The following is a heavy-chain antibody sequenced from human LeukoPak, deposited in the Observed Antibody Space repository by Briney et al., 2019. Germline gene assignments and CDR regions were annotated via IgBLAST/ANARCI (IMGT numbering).Heavy chain of an antibody. CDR1: GYTFTSYD. D-gene: IGHD4-17*01. CDR3: ARGGPIDDYGDPTYYYYYGMVV. V-gene: IGHV1-8*01. CDR2: MNPNSGNT. Sequence: GASVKVSCKASGYTFTSYDINWVRQATGQGLEWMGWMNPNSGNTGYAQKFQGRVTMTRNTSISTAYMELSSLRSEDTAVYYCARGGPIDDYGDPTYYYYYGMVVWGQGTTVTVSS. J-gene: IGHJ6*02.